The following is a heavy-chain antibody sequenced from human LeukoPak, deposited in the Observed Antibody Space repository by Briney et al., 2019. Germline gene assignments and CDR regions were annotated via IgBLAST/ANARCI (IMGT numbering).Heavy chain of an antibody. V-gene: IGHV3-48*03. CDR2: VSSSGSTT. CDR1: GFTFSSYD. Sequence: PGGSLRLSCAASGFTFSSYDMHCVRQAPGKGLEWVSYVSSSGSTTHYADSVKGRFTISRDNAKNSLYLQMNSLRAEDTAVYYCARGRRPDAFDIWGKGTRVTVSS. CDR3: ARGRRPDAFDI. J-gene: IGHJ3*02.